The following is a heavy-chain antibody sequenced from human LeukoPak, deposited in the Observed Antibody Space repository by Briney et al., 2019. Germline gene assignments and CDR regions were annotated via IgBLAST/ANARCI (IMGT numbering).Heavy chain of an antibody. CDR1: GYSFTSNW. V-gene: IGHV5-51*01. D-gene: IGHD5-12*01. J-gene: IGHJ4*02. CDR3: AIRNIVATRGGPFHH. Sequence: GEPLKISCKGSGYSFTSNWIGWVRQMPGKGLEWMGIFYAGESDCRYRPSLQGQVTFSADKYIRSAYLQWSSLKDSDTAMYYCAIRNIVATRGGPFHHWGQGTLVRVSS. CDR2: FYAGESDC.